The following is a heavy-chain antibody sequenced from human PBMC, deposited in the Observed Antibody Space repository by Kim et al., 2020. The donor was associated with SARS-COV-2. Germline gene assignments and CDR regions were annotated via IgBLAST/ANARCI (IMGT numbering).Heavy chain of an antibody. CDR3: AVGGFSGWFDP. D-gene: IGHD2-15*01. CDR1: GSTFSSYA. V-gene: IGHV3-23*01. J-gene: IGHJ5*02. Sequence: GGSLRLSCAASGSTFSSYAMSWVRQAPGKGLERVSAISGSGGSTYYADSVKGRFTISRDNSKNTRYLQMNRLRAEDTAVDYCAVGGFSGWFDPWSQGTLITVSS. CDR2: ISGSGGST.